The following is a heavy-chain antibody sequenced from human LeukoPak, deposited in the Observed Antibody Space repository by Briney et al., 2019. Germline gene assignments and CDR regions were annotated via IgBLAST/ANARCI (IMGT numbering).Heavy chain of an antibody. CDR1: GYTFTSYG. Sequence: ASVKVSCKASGYTFTSYGINWVRQAPGQGLEWMGWISTYNGNTNYAQKLQGRVAMTTDTSTSTVYMELRSLRSDDTAVYYCARTKAPMVRGIMYPFDYWGQGTLVTVSS. J-gene: IGHJ4*02. CDR2: ISTYNGNT. CDR3: ARTKAPMVRGIMYPFDY. D-gene: IGHD3-10*01. V-gene: IGHV1-18*01.